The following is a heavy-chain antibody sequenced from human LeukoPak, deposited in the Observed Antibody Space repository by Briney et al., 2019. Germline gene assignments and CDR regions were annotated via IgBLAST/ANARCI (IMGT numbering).Heavy chain of an antibody. D-gene: IGHD6-6*01. J-gene: IGHJ6*02. CDR1: GGSISSYY. CDR3: ARLSSTLYYSMDV. V-gene: IGHV4-4*08. Sequence: PSETLSLTCAVSGGSISSYYWTWIRQPPAKGLEGVGYNQNSAIHRSKIQSRPPLQRRVSLSIDTSENQVSLTVNPVTAADTAVYYCARLSSTLYYSMDVLGPATAVTVSS. CDR2: NQNSAIHRSKI.